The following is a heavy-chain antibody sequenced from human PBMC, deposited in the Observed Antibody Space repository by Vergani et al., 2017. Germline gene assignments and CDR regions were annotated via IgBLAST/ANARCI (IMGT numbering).Heavy chain of an antibody. CDR1: GFSFPGYA. Sequence: EVQLLESGGGLVQPGGSLRLSCEASGFSFPGYAMSWVRQAPGKGLEWVSSVSGSSATPYYADSVKGRFIISRDNSKNTLYLQMNSLRAEDTAVYYCAKMGVPAVLLGYFDYWGQGTLVTVSS. V-gene: IGHV3-23*01. CDR3: AKMGVPAVLLGYFDY. CDR2: VSGSSATP. J-gene: IGHJ4*02. D-gene: IGHD2-2*01.